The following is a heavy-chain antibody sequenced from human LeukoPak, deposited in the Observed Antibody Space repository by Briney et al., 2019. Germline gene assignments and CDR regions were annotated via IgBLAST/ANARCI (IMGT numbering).Heavy chain of an antibody. CDR1: GASISSGGYY. V-gene: IGHV4-31*02. CDR2: VYYVGST. D-gene: IGHD6-13*01. CDR3: ARGGVYISSWYNC. J-gene: IGHJ4*02. Sequence: PSQTLSLTCSVSGASISSGGYYWTWIRQYPGKGLEWIGHVYYVGSTSYNPSLKSRLTMSIDSSKNQFSLRLTSVTAADSAIYYCARGGVYISSWYNCWGQGTQVTVSS.